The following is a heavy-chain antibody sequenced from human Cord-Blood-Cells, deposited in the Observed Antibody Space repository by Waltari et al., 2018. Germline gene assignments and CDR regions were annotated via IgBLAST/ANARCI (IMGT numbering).Heavy chain of an antibody. CDR2: IYYSGST. Sequence: QLQLQESGPGLVKPSETLSLTCTVPGASISSSSYYWGWIRQPPGKGLEGIGSIYYSGSTYYNPSLKSRVTISVDTSKNQFSLKLSSVTAADTAVYYCARAYDSSGYYYRGSYWYFDLWGRGTLVTVSS. CDR1: GASISSSSYY. D-gene: IGHD3-22*01. J-gene: IGHJ2*01. CDR3: ARAYDSSGYYYRGSYWYFDL. V-gene: IGHV4-39*07.